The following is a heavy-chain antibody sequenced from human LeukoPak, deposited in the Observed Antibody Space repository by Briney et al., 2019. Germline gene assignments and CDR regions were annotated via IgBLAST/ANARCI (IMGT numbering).Heavy chain of an antibody. CDR1: GGSISSSNW. J-gene: IGHJ4*02. D-gene: IGHD3-3*01. V-gene: IGHV4-4*02. CDR3: ARGDFWSGFYNY. Sequence: SETLSLTCAVSGGSISSSNWWSWVRQPPGKGLEWIGEIYHSGSTNYNPSLKSRVTMSVDTSKNQFSVKLSSVTAADTAVYYCARGDFWSGFYNYWGQGTLVTVSS. CDR2: IYHSGST.